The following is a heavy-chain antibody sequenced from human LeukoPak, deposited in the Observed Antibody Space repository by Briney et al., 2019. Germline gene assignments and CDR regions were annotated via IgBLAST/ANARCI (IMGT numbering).Heavy chain of an antibody. D-gene: IGHD3-16*01. CDR1: GGSISSYY. Sequence: SETLSLTCTVSGGSISSYYWSWIRQPPGKGLEWIGYIYYSGSTNYNPSLKSRVTISVDTSKNQFSLKLSSVTAADTAVYYCARDGDYTGMDVWGQETTVTVSS. V-gene: IGHV4-59*01. J-gene: IGHJ6*02. CDR2: IYYSGST. CDR3: ARDGDYTGMDV.